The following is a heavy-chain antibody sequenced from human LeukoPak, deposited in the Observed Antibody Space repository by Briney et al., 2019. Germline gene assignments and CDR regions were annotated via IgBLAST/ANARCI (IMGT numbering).Heavy chain of an antibody. V-gene: IGHV4-61*02. CDR1: GGSISSGSYY. J-gene: IGHJ4*02. D-gene: IGHD1-26*01. Sequence: SSETLSLTCTVSGGSISSGSYYWSWIRQPAGKGLEWIGRIYTSGSTNYNPSLKSRVTMSVDTSKNQFSLKLSSVTAADTAVYYCARGQQAGIVGATSFDYWGQGTLVTVSS. CDR3: ARGQQAGIVGATSFDY. CDR2: IYTSGST.